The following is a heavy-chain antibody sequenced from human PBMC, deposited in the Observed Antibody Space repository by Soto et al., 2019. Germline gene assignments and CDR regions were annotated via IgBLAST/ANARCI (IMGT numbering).Heavy chain of an antibody. CDR2: ISAYNGNT. Sequence: ASVKVSCKASGYTFTSYGISWVRQAPGQGLEWMGWISAYNGNTNYAQKLQGRVTMTTDTSTSTAYMELRSLRSDDTAVYYCARESTLLGYCSGGSCYSLPTSGAYAYWGQGTLVTVSS. CDR1: GYTFTSYG. V-gene: IGHV1-18*01. CDR3: ARESTLLGYCSGGSCYSLPTSGAYAY. J-gene: IGHJ4*02. D-gene: IGHD2-15*01.